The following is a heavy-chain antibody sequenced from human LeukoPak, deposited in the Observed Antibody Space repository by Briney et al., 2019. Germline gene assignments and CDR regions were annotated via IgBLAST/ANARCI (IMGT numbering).Heavy chain of an antibody. Sequence: SVKVSCKASGGTFSSYAISWVRQAPGQGLEWMGRIIPILGIANYAQKFQGRVTITADKSTSTAYMELSSLRSEDTAVYYCAREAYCSGGTCLNAFDIWGQGTMVTVSS. D-gene: IGHD2-15*01. V-gene: IGHV1-69*04. CDR2: IIPILGIA. CDR1: GGTFSSYA. CDR3: AREAYCSGGTCLNAFDI. J-gene: IGHJ3*02.